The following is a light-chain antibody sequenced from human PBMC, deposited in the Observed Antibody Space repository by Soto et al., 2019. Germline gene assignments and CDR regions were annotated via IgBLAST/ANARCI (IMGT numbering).Light chain of an antibody. CDR3: CSYAGSHFL. J-gene: IGLJ2*01. CDR2: DVS. CDR1: SSDVGGYNY. V-gene: IGLV2-11*01. Sequence: QSALTQPRSVSGSPGQSVTISCTGTSSDVGGYNYVSWYQQHPGKAPKLMIYDVSPRPSGVPDRFSGSKSGNTASLTISGLQAEDEADYYCCSYAGSHFLFGGGTKVTVL.